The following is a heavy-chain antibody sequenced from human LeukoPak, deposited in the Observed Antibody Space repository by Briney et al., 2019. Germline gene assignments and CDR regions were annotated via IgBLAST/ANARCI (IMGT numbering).Heavy chain of an antibody. CDR1: GGTFSSYA. Sequence: SVEVSCKASGGTFSSYAISWVRQAPGQGLEWMGRIIPILGIANYAQKFQGRVTITADKSTSTAYMELSSLRSEDTAVYYCATDSNGQDYYYYGMDVWGQGTTVTVSS. V-gene: IGHV1-69*04. D-gene: IGHD3-22*01. CDR2: IIPILGIA. CDR3: ATDSNGQDYYYYGMDV. J-gene: IGHJ6*02.